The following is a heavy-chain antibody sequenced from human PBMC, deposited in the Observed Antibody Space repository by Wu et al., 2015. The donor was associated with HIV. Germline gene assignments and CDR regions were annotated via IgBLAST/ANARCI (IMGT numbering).Heavy chain of an antibody. D-gene: IGHD3-22*01. J-gene: IGHJ4*02. CDR2: IIPIFGTA. CDR3: ARGANYYDSSGYYENNYFDY. CDR1: GGTFSSYA. V-gene: IGHV1-69*05. Sequence: QVQLVQSGAEVKKPGSSVKVSCKASGGTFSSYAISWVRQAPGQGLEWMGGIIPIFGTANYAQKFQGRVTITTDESTSTAYMELSSLRSEDTAVYYCARGANYYDSSGYYENNYFDYWGQGTLVHRLL.